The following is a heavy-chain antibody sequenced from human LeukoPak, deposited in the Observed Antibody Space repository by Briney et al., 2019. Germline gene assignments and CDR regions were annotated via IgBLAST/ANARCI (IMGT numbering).Heavy chain of an antibody. CDR2: ISGSGGNT. J-gene: IGHJ4*02. Sequence: GGSLRLSCAASGFTFSSYAMSWVRQAPGKGLEWVSVISGSGGNTYYADSVKGRFTISRDNSKNTLYLQMNTLRADDTAVYYCAKSVVVITFRFDDWGQGALVTVSS. CDR1: GFTFSSYA. V-gene: IGHV3-23*01. D-gene: IGHD2-15*01. CDR3: AKSVVVITFRFDD.